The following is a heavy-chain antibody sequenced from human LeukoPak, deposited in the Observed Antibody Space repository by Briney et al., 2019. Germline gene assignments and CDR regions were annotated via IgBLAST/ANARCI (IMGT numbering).Heavy chain of an antibody. CDR1: GFTFSGYG. CDR3: AKDWGYTTMVSYYFDY. D-gene: IGHD5-18*01. Sequence: GRSLRHSCAASGFTFSGYGMHWVRQAPDKGLEWVAVIWYDGNNKYYADSVKGRFTISRDNSKNTLYLQMNSLRVEDTAVYYCAKDWGYTTMVSYYFDYWGQGALVTVSS. V-gene: IGHV3-33*06. CDR2: IWYDGNNK. J-gene: IGHJ4*02.